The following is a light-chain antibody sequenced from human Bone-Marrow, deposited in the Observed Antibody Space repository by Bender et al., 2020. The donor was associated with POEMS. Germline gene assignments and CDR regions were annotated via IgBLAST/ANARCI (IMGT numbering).Light chain of an antibody. CDR3: TAWDAGLSGGM. Sequence: QSVLTQPPSASGTPGQRVTISCSGSSSNIGSKTVNWYQQLPGTAPKLLIYSNNQRPSGVPDRFSGSKSGTSASLAVSELLSEDESGCYCTAWDAGLSGGMFGGGTKLTVL. CDR1: SSNIGSKT. J-gene: IGLJ3*02. V-gene: IGLV1-44*01. CDR2: SNN.